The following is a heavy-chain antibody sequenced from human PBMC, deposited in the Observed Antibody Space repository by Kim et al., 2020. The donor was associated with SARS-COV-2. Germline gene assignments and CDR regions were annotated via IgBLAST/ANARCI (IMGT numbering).Heavy chain of an antibody. CDR3: AKWSIVVVVAATHPPLPLFDY. V-gene: IGHV3-23*01. J-gene: IGHJ4*02. CDR2: ISGSGGST. Sequence: GGSLRLSCAASGFTFSSYAMSWVRQAPGKGLEWVSAISGSGGSTYYADSVKGRFTISRDNSKNTLYLQMNSLRAEDTAVYYCAKWSIVVVVAATHPPLPLFDYWGQGTLVTVSS. CDR1: GFTFSSYA. D-gene: IGHD2-15*01.